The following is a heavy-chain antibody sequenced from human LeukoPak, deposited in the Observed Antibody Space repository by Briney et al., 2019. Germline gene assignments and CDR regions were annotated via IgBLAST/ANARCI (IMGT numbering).Heavy chain of an antibody. J-gene: IGHJ4*02. CDR1: GGSISSSSYY. V-gene: IGHV4-39*01. D-gene: IGHD6-13*01. CDR3: ARHDIAAAGTDY. CDR2: IYYSGST. Sequence: KPSETLSLTCTVSGGSISSSSYYWGWIRQPPGKGLEWIGSIYYSGSTYYNPSLKSRVTISVDTSKNQFSLKLSSVTAADTAVYYCARHDIAAAGTDYWGQGTLVTVSS.